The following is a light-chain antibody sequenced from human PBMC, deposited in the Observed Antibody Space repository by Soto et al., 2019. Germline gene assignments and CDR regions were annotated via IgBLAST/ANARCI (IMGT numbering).Light chain of an antibody. Sequence: ETVLTQSPGTLSLSPGERVTHSCRASQSVSYLAWYQQKPGQAPRLLIYGASSRATGIPDRFSGSGSGTDFTLTISRLEPEDFAVCYCQQYDSSPPSWTFGQGTTVEVK. CDR1: QSVSY. V-gene: IGKV3-20*01. CDR2: GAS. J-gene: IGKJ1*01. CDR3: QQYDSSPPSWT.